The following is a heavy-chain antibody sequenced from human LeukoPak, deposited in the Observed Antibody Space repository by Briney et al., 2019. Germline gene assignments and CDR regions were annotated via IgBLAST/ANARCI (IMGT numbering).Heavy chain of an antibody. CDR1: GGSISSYY. J-gene: IGHJ6*02. CDR3: ARATSIPSPTYGMDV. CDR2: IYYSGST. D-gene: IGHD1-26*01. Sequence: SETLSLTCTFSGGSISSYYWSWIRQPPGKGREWIGYIYYSGSTYYNPSLKSRVTISVHTSKNQFSLKLSTVPAADTALYYCARATSIPSPTYGMDVWGQGTTVTVSS. V-gene: IGHV4-59*01.